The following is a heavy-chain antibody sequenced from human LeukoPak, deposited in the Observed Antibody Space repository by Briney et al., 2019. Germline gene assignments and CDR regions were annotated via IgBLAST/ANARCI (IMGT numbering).Heavy chain of an antibody. J-gene: IGHJ5*02. Sequence: ASVRVSCKTSGYSFTDYYIHWVRQAPGQGLEWMGWINTKSGRTSSARKFQGRVTMTRDPSITTVYMDMAWLTSDDAAIYFCARADFIDAGPYLIGPWGQGTLVTVSS. CDR1: GYSFTDYY. CDR2: INTKSGRT. CDR3: ARADFIDAGPYLIGP. D-gene: IGHD3-3*01. V-gene: IGHV1-2*02.